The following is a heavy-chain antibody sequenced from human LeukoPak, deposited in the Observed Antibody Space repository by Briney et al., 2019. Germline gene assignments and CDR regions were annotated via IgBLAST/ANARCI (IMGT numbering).Heavy chain of an antibody. CDR1: GFTFSSYW. Sequence: GGSLRLSCAASGFTFSSYWMHWVRQPSGKGLVWVSRINRDGSGTSYVDSVKGRFTISRDNAKNSVYLQMSSLRVEDTAVYFCARDPYSEGANFDFWGQGTLVTVSS. J-gene: IGHJ4*02. CDR3: ARDPYSEGANFDF. D-gene: IGHD1-26*01. V-gene: IGHV3-74*01. CDR2: INRDGSGT.